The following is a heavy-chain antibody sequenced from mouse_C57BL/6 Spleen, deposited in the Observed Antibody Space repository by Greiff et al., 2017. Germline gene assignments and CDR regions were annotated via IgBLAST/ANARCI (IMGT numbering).Heavy chain of an antibody. CDR2: ISDGGSYT. CDR3: ARDYDYDGGAMDY. Sequence: EVQVVESGGGLVKPGGSLKLSCAASGFTFSSYAMSWVRQTPEKRLEWVATISDGGSYTYYPDNVKGRFTISRDNAKNNLYLQMSHLKSEDTAMYYCARDYDYDGGAMDYWGQGTSVTVSS. D-gene: IGHD2-4*01. CDR1: GFTFSSYA. V-gene: IGHV5-4*01. J-gene: IGHJ4*01.